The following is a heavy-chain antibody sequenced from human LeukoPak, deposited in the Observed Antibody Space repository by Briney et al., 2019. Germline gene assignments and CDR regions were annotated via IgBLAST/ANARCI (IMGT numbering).Heavy chain of an antibody. CDR1: GFTFSSYS. CDR3: ARGEYSSSSVAYYYYMDV. CDR2: ISSSSSTI. Sequence: GGSLRLSCAASGFTFSSYSMNWVRQAPGKGLEWVSYISSSSSTIYYADSVKGRFTISRDNAKNSLYLQMNSLRAEDTTLYYCARGEYSSSSVAYYYYMDVWGKGTTVTVSS. V-gene: IGHV3-48*04. D-gene: IGHD6-6*01. J-gene: IGHJ6*03.